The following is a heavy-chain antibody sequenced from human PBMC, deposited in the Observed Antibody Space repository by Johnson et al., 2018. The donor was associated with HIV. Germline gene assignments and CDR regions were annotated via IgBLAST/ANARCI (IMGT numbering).Heavy chain of an antibody. CDR2: ISYDGSNK. CDR3: ARDTGGGEPYDI. CDR1: GFNFNNAW. Sequence: QVQLVESGGGLVEPGGSLRLSCAVSGFNFNNAWMSWVRQAPGKGLEWVAVISYDGSNKYYADSVKGRFTISRDNSKNTLYLQMNILRAEDTAGDYCARDTGGGEPYDIWGQGTMVTVSS. D-gene: IGHD2-21*01. J-gene: IGHJ3*02. V-gene: IGHV3-30*03.